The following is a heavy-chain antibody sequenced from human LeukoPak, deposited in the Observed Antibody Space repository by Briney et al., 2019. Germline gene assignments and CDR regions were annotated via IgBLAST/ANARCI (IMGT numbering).Heavy chain of an antibody. J-gene: IGHJ4*02. CDR2: IRYDGSNK. CDR1: GFTFSSYG. CDR3: AKDRKSIAAATLV. D-gene: IGHD6-13*01. V-gene: IGHV3-30*02. Sequence: GGSLRLSCAASGFTFSSYGMHWVRQAPGKGLEWVAFIRYDGSNKYYADSVKGRFTISRDNSKNTLYLQMNSLRAEDTAVYYCAKDRKSIAAATLVWGQGTLVTVSS.